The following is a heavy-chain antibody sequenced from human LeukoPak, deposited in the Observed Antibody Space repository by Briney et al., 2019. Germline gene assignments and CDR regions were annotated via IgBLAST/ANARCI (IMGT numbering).Heavy chain of an antibody. D-gene: IGHD1-26*01. Sequence: ASVKVSCKVSGYTLTELSMHWVRQAPGKGLEWMGGFDPEDGETIYAQKFQGRVTMTEDTSTDTAYMELSSLRSEDTAVYYCATESYTSHNYYYYYMDVWGKGTTVTVSS. J-gene: IGHJ6*03. CDR2: FDPEDGET. V-gene: IGHV1-24*01. CDR1: GYTLTELS. CDR3: ATESYTSHNYYYYYMDV.